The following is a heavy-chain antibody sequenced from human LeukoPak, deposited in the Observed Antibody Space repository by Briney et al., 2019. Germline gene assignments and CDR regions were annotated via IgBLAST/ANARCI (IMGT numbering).Heavy chain of an antibody. J-gene: IGHJ5*02. D-gene: IGHD6-19*01. CDR2: IYSGGST. Sequence: PGGSLRLSCAASGFTVSSNYMSWVRQAPGKGLEWVSVIYSGGSTYYSDSVKGRFTISRDNSKNKLYLQMNSLRAEDTAVYYCATEIAVAGTGNWFDPWGQGTLVTVSS. V-gene: IGHV3-53*01. CDR1: GFTVSSNY. CDR3: ATEIAVAGTGNWFDP.